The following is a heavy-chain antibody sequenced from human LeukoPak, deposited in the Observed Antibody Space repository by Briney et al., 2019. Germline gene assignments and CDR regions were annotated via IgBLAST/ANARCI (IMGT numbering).Heavy chain of an antibody. V-gene: IGHV4-59*08. J-gene: IGHJ4*02. D-gene: IGHD2-8*02. CDR1: GGSISSYY. CDR3: ARHTGGNFDY. Sequence: SETLSLTCTVSGGSISSYYWSWIRQPPGKGLEWIGYIYYSGSTNYNPSLKSRATISVDTSKNQFSLKLSSVTAADTAVYYCARHTGGNFDYWGQGTLVTVSS. CDR2: IYYSGST.